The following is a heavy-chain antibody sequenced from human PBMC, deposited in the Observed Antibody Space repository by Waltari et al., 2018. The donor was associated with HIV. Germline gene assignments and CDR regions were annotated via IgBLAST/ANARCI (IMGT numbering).Heavy chain of an antibody. J-gene: IGHJ4*02. CDR2: IAYSGNT. D-gene: IGHD3-16*01. CDR1: GGSFSGRNNY. CDR3: ARGTTLGNGIFDS. V-gene: IGHV4-30-4*08. Sequence: QVQLQESGPGLVKTSQTLSLTCTVSGGSFSGRNNYWSWIRQRPWKGLEWVGYIAYSGNTDYNPSLESRLTISVDSHKNHFSLRLSSMTAADTAVYYCARGTTLGNGIFDSWGQGTPVTVSS.